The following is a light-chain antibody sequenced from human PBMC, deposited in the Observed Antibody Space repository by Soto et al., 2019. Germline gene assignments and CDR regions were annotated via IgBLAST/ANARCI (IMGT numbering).Light chain of an antibody. CDR3: QYFGNSGT. J-gene: IGKJ1*01. V-gene: IGKV3D-15*01. CDR2: GAS. Sequence: EIGMTQSPSTLSVSAGEGVTLSCRASQSMTTKLAWYQQKPGQPPRLLIYGASTRATGIPDRFSGSGSGTDFTLTISRLEPEDFAVYYCQYFGNSGTFGQGTKVDIK. CDR1: QSMTTK.